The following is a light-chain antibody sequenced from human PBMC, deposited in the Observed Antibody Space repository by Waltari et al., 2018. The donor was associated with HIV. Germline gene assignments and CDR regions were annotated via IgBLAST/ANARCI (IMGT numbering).Light chain of an antibody. CDR2: DVS. CDR3: CSYAGSYTYV. Sequence: QSALTQPRSVSGSPGQSVTISCPGTSSDVGGYNYVSWYQQHPGKAPKLMIYDVSKRPSVVPVRFSGSKTGKTASLTISGLQAEDEAEYYCCSYAGSYTYVFGTGTKVTVL. J-gene: IGLJ1*01. CDR1: SSDVGGYNY. V-gene: IGLV2-11*01.